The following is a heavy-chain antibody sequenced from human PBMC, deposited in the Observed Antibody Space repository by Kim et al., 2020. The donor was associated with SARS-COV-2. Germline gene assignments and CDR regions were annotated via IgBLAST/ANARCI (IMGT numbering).Heavy chain of an antibody. CDR1: GGSFSGYY. V-gene: IGHV4-34*01. Sequence: SETLSLTCAVYGGSFSGYYWNWIRQPPGKGLEWIGEINHSGSTNYNPSRKSRVTISVDTSKNQFSLKLSSVTAADTAVYYCARLGEVRSHPWGQGTLVTVSS. D-gene: IGHD6-13*01. CDR3: ARLGEVRSHP. CDR2: INHSGST. J-gene: IGHJ5*02.